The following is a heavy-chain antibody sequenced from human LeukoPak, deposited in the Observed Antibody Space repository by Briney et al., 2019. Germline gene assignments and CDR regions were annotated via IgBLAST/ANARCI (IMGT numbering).Heavy chain of an antibody. D-gene: IGHD2/OR15-2a*01. Sequence: SETLSLTCTVSGGSISSSYSYWGWVRQPPGKGLEWIGNIYYSGNTYYSPSLTSRVTLSVDTSENQFSLKLSSVTAADTAVYYCARAHSIASYYYGVDVWGQGTTVTVSS. CDR1: GGSISSSYSY. CDR2: IYYSGNT. CDR3: ARAHSIASYYYGVDV. V-gene: IGHV4-39*07. J-gene: IGHJ6*02.